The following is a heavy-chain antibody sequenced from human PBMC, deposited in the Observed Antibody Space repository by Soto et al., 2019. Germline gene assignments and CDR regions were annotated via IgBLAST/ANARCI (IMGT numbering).Heavy chain of an antibody. Sequence: QVQLVQSGAEVKKPGASVKVSCKASGYTFTSYGITWVRQDPGQGLEWMGWISAYNGNTNCAQKLQGRVTMTTDTSTSTAYMELRSLRSNDTAVYYCARDIYSSGTSYVMDVWGQGTTVTVSS. CDR3: ARDIYSSGTSYVMDV. J-gene: IGHJ6*02. V-gene: IGHV1-18*01. CDR2: ISAYNGNT. CDR1: GYTFTSYG. D-gene: IGHD3-10*01.